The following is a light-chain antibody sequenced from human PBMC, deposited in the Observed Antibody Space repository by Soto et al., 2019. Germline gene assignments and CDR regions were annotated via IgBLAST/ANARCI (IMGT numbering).Light chain of an antibody. CDR3: QQYGGSPRT. CDR2: GAS. V-gene: IGKV3-20*01. Sequence: EIVLTQSPGTLSLSPGERATLSCTASQSVSRSYLAWYQQKPGQAPRLLMYGASSRATGIPDRFSGSGSGTDFTLTISRLEPEDFAVYYCQQYGGSPRTFGQGTKVEIK. CDR1: QSVSRSY. J-gene: IGKJ1*01.